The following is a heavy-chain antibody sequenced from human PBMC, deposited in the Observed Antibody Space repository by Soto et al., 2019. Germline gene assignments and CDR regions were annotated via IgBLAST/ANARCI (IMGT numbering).Heavy chain of an antibody. D-gene: IGHD2-21*01. CDR1: GGSITSNW. J-gene: IGHJ4*02. CDR2: IFHTGSA. Sequence: QVQLQESGPGLMKPSGTLSLTCAVSGGSITSNWWSWVRQPPGKGLEWIAEIFHTGSANYNPSLMGRPTISMDKSRNHLSLNLNSVTAADTAVYYCARPIAVSGARGFDQWGQGTLVTVSS. CDR3: ARPIAVSGARGFDQ. V-gene: IGHV4-4*02.